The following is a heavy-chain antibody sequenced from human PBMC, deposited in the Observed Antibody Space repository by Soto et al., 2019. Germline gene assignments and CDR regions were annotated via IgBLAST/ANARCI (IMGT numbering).Heavy chain of an antibody. D-gene: IGHD3-3*01. J-gene: IGHJ5*02. CDR2: IYYSGST. Sequence: PSETLSLTCTVSGGSISSGGYYWSWIRQHPGKGLEWIGYIYYSGSTYYNPSLKSRVTISVDTSKNQSSLKLSSVTAADTAVYYCARDTSDFWSGYPPAPAWFGPWGQGTLVTVSS. V-gene: IGHV4-31*03. CDR3: ARDTSDFWSGYPPAPAWFGP. CDR1: GGSISSGGYY.